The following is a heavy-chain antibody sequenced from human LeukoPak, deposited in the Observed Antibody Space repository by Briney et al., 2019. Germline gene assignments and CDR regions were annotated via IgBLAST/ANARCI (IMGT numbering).Heavy chain of an antibody. Sequence: GGSLRLSCVASGFTFTSYTMNWVRQAPGKGLEWVSYISSSGSAKYYADSVKGRFTVSRDNAKNSLSLQMNSLRAEDTAVYYCARGSQWDLLGSCDYWGQGTLVTVSS. CDR2: ISSSGSAK. CDR1: GFTFTSYT. J-gene: IGHJ4*02. V-gene: IGHV3-48*04. D-gene: IGHD1-26*01. CDR3: ARGSQWDLLGSCDY.